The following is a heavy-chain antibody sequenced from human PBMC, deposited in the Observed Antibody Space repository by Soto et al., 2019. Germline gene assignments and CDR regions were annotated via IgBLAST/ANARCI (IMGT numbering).Heavy chain of an antibody. CDR2: INHLETT. J-gene: IGHJ4*02. D-gene: IGHD1-26*01. V-gene: IGHV4-30-2*01. Sequence: SETLSLTCTVSGASITYGGYSWSWIRQTPGKGLEWVGYINHLETTFYNPSFESRLSLSIDRAKNQFSLNLNSMSAADRAVYFCARGGGSDSFDYWGQGILVTVSS. CDR3: ARGGGSDSFDY. CDR1: GASITYGGYS.